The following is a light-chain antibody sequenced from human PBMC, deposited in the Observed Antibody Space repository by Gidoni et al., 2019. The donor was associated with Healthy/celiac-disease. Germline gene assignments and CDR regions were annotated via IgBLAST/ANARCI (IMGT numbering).Light chain of an antibody. CDR2: WAS. V-gene: IGKV4-1*01. Sequence: DIVMTQSPASMAVSLGERATINCKSSQSVLYSSNNQNYLAWYQQNPGQPPKLLIYWASTRESGFPDRFSGSGSGTDFTLTISSLQAEDVAVYYCQQYYSPPRGYTFXQXTKLEIK. J-gene: IGKJ2*01. CDR3: QQYYSPPRGYT. CDR1: QSVLYSSNNQNY.